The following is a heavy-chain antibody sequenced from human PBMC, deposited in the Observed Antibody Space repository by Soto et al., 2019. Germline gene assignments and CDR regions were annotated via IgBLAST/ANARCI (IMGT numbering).Heavy chain of an antibody. V-gene: IGHV3-11*05. Sequence: WGSLRLSCGAAGCTFSDYYMSCIRQAPGKGLEWVSYISSSSSYTNYADSVKGRFTISRDNAKNSLYLQMNSLRAEDTAVYYCARASGYYDRSGFSDYWGQGTLVTAPQ. J-gene: IGHJ4*02. CDR3: ARASGYYDRSGFSDY. D-gene: IGHD3-22*01. CDR1: GCTFSDYY. CDR2: ISSSSSYT.